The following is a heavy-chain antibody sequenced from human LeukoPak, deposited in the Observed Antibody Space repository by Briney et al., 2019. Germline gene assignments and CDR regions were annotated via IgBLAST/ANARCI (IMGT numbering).Heavy chain of an antibody. CDR1: GGSISSYY. CDR3: AREAGSYDSSGYYSLYYSFDY. CDR2: ISISGST. D-gene: IGHD3-22*01. V-gene: IGHV4-4*07. Sequence: SETLSLTCTVSGGSISSYYWSWIRQPAGKGLEWIGRISISGSTNYNPSLKSRVTISVDTSKNQFSLKLTSVTAADTAVYYCAREAGSYDSSGYYSLYYSFDYWGQGTLVTVSS. J-gene: IGHJ4*02.